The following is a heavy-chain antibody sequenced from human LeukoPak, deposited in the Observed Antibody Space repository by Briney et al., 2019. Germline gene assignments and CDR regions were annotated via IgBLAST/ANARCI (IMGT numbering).Heavy chain of an antibody. J-gene: IGHJ4*02. Sequence: GGSLRLSCAASGFSFSSYWMTWVRQAPGKGLEWVANIKEDGSDKYYVDSVKGRFTISRDNAKNSLYLQMNSLRAEDTAVYYCATALWAVAGSVDCWGQGTLVTVSS. CDR1: GFSFSSYW. D-gene: IGHD6-19*01. CDR2: IKEDGSDK. V-gene: IGHV3-7*02. CDR3: ATALWAVAGSVDC.